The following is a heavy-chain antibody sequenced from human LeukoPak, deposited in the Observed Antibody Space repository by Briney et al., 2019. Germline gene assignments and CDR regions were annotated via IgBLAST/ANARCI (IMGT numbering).Heavy chain of an antibody. CDR3: ARHKIGGEFNLIPYNWFDP. CDR1: GYTFTSYD. D-gene: IGHD3-10*01. Sequence: ASVKVSCKASGYTFTSYDIIWVRQATGQGLEWMGWMNPNSGNTGYAQKFQGRVTMTRNTSISTAYMELSSLRSEDTAVYYCARHKIGGEFNLIPYNWFDPWGQGTLVTVSS. CDR2: MNPNSGNT. V-gene: IGHV1-8*01. J-gene: IGHJ5*02.